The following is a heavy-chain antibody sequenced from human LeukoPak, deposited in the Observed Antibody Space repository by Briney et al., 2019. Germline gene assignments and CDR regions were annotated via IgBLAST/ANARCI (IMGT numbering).Heavy chain of an antibody. CDR3: ARDPAGGYYMDV. CDR2: IKQDGSEK. Sequence: GGSLRLSCAASGISISSYAMSWVRQAPGKGLEWVANIKQDGSEKYYVDSVKGRFTISRDNAKNSLYLQMNSPRAEDTAVYYCARDPAGGYYMDVWGKGTTVTVSS. V-gene: IGHV3-7*01. CDR1: GISISSYA. D-gene: IGHD3-10*01. J-gene: IGHJ6*03.